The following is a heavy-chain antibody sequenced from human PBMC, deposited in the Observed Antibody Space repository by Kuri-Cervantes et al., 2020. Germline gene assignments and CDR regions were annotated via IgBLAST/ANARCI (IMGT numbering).Heavy chain of an antibody. V-gene: IGHV1-69*13. Sequence: SVKVSCKASGGAFSSYAISWVRQAPGQGLEWMGGIIPIFGTTNYAQKFQGRVTTTADESTSTAYMELSSLRSEDTAVYYCARVNYYDSSGYYEGKRMFDYWGQGTLVTVSS. D-gene: IGHD3-22*01. CDR1: GGAFSSYA. CDR2: IIPIFGTT. CDR3: ARVNYYDSSGYYEGKRMFDY. J-gene: IGHJ4*02.